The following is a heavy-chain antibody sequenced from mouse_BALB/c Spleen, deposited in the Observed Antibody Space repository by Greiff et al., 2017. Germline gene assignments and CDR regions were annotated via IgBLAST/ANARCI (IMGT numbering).Heavy chain of an antibody. D-gene: IGHD4-1*01. V-gene: IGHV5-4*02. CDR3: ARGRDTGYYFDY. J-gene: IGHJ2*01. CDR1: GFTFSDYY. Sequence: EVMLVESGGDLVKPGGSLKLSCAASGFTFSDYYMYWVRQTPEKRLEWVATISDGGSYTYYPDSVKGRFTISRDNAKNNLYLQMSSLKSEDTAMYYCARGRDTGYYFDYWGQGTTLTVSS. CDR2: ISDGGSYT.